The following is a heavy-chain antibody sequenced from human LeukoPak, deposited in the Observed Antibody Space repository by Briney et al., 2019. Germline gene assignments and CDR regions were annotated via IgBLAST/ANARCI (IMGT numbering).Heavy chain of an antibody. CDR1: GGSITNYY. CDR2: IYNGGSA. D-gene: IGHD3-16*02. CDR3: ARHVRYSYVFFDY. J-gene: IGHJ4*02. Sequence: SETLSLTCTVSGGSITNYYWSWIRQPPGKGLEWIGYIYNGGSANYNPSLKSRVAISLDTSKNQFSLKLTSVTATDTAVYYCARHVRYSYVFFDYWGQGTLVTVSS. V-gene: IGHV4-59*08.